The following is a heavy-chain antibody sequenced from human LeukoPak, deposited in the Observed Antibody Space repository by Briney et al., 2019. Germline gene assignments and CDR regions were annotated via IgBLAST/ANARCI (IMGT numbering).Heavy chain of an antibody. J-gene: IGHJ6*03. CDR2: IYRSGSA. Sequence: SETLSLTCTVSGYSISRGYYWGWIRQPPGKGLEWIGTIYRSGSAYYISSLKSRVTISVDTSKNQFSLKLTSVTTADTAVYYCARAPAGPGYYYYYMDVWGKGTTVTVSS. CDR3: ARAPAGPGYYYYYMDV. D-gene: IGHD2-2*01. CDR1: GYSISRGYY. V-gene: IGHV4-38-2*02.